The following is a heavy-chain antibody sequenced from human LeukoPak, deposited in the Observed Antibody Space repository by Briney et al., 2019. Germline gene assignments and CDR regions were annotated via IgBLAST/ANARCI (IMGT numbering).Heavy chain of an antibody. Sequence: ASVKVSCXASGYTFTDYYMHWVRQALGQGLEWMAWINPNSGGTNYARKFQGRVTMTRDTSISAAYMELSRLRSDDTAVYYCARKCYDYVWGSYTNWFDPWGQGTLVTVSS. V-gene: IGHV1-2*02. CDR1: GYTFTDYY. J-gene: IGHJ5*02. CDR2: INPNSGGT. D-gene: IGHD3-16*01. CDR3: ARKCYDYVWGSYTNWFDP.